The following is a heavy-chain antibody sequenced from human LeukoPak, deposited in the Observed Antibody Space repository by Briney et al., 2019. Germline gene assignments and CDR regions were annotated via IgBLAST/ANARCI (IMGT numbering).Heavy chain of an antibody. CDR1: GGSISSGDYY. J-gene: IGHJ4*02. D-gene: IGHD2-15*01. CDR3: ARGVYCSGGNCYLPLDS. Sequence: SQTLSLTCTVPGGSISSGDYYWSWIRQPPGKGLEWIGEINHSGSTNYSPSLQSRVTISVDTSKNQFSLKLSSVTAADTAVYYCARGVYCSGGNCYLPLDSWGQGTLVTVSS. V-gene: IGHV4-30-4*08. CDR2: INHSGST.